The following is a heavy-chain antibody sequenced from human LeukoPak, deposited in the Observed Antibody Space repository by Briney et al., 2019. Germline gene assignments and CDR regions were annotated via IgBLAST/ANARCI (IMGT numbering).Heavy chain of an antibody. CDR2: ISYDGSNK. V-gene: IGHV3-30*19. Sequence: PGRSLRLSCAASGFTFSSYGMHWVRQAPGKGLEWVAVISYDGSNKYYADSVKGRFTISRDNSKNTLYLQMNSLRAEDTAVYYCAKERTGYFDYWGQGTLVTVSS. J-gene: IGHJ4*02. CDR3: AKERTGYFDY. CDR1: GFTFSSYG.